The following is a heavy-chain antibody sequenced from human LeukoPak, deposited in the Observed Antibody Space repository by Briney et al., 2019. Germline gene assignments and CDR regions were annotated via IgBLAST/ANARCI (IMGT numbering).Heavy chain of an antibody. Sequence: RASVKVSCKVSGYTLTELSMHWVRQAPGKGLEWMGIINPSGGSTDYAQKFQGRVTLTRDMSTSTVYMELSSLRSEDTAVYYCARAGYSSGWYDYWGQGTLVTVSS. CDR2: INPSGGST. V-gene: IGHV1-46*01. J-gene: IGHJ4*02. D-gene: IGHD6-19*01. CDR3: ARAGYSSGWYDY. CDR1: GYTLTELS.